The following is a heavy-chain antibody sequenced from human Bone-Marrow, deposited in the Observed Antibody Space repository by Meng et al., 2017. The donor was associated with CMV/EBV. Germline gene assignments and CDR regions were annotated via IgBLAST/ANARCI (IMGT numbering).Heavy chain of an antibody. J-gene: IGHJ4*02. Sequence: SGGTFSRYAISWVRQAPGQGLGWMGGIIPIFGTANYAQKFQGRVTITTDESTSTAYMELSSLRSEDTAVYYCARSSSQNSGWTLFDYWGQGTLVTVSS. V-gene: IGHV1-69*05. CDR1: GGTFSRYA. CDR2: IIPIFGTA. D-gene: IGHD6-19*01. CDR3: ARSSSQNSGWTLFDY.